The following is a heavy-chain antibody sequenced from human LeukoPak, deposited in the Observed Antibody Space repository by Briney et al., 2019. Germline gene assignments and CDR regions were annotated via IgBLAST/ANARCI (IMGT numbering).Heavy chain of an antibody. V-gene: IGHV1-24*01. D-gene: IGHD3-22*01. CDR1: GYTLTELS. CDR3: ATVNYYDSSDTLDY. Sequence: ASVTVSYKVSGYTLTELSMHWVRQAPGKGLEWMGGCDPEDGETIYAQKFQGRVTITEDTSTDTAYMELSSLRSEDTAVYYCATVNYYDSSDTLDYWGQGTLVTVSS. J-gene: IGHJ4*02. CDR2: CDPEDGET.